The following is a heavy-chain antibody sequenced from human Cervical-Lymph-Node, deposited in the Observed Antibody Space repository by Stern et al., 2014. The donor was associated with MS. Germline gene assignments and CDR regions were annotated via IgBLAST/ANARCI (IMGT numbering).Heavy chain of an antibody. CDR1: GYTFTDNY. CDR2: INPDSGAT. D-gene: IGHD3-10*01. CDR3: ARGRGGSYFAKYAMDV. J-gene: IGHJ6*02. Sequence: VQLVESGTEVKKPGASVRVSCQASGYTFTDNYIHWVRQAPGQGLEWMGRINPDSGATNYALQFQGRVTMTRDTSTNTAYMELSRLRSDDTAVFYCARGRGGSYFAKYAMDVWGQGTTVTVSS. V-gene: IGHV1-2*06.